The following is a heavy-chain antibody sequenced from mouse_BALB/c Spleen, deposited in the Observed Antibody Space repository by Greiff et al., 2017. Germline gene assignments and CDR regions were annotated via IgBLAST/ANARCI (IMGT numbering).Heavy chain of an antibody. CDR1: GFTFSDYG. CDR2: ISNLAYSI. D-gene: IGHD2-1*01. V-gene: IGHV5-15*02. Sequence: EVKLMESGGGLVQPGGSRKLSCAASGFTFSDYGMAWVRQAPGKGPEWVAFISNLAYSIYYADTVTGRFTISRENAKNTLYLEMSSLRSEDTAMYYCARDGNYYAMDYWGQGTSVTVSS. J-gene: IGHJ4*01. CDR3: ARDGNYYAMDY.